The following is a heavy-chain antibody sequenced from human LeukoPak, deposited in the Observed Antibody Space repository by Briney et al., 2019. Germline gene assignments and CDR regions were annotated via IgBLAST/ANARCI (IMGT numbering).Heavy chain of an antibody. D-gene: IGHD6-13*01. CDR3: ARGRRIAAAGGSWFDP. CDR1: GYTFTGYY. Sequence: ASVKVSCKASGYTFTGYYMHWVRQAPGQGLEWMGWINPNSGGTNYAQKFQGRVTMTRDTSISTAYMELSRLRSDDTAVYYCARGRRIAAAGGSWFDPWGQGTLVTVSP. CDR2: INPNSGGT. V-gene: IGHV1-2*02. J-gene: IGHJ5*02.